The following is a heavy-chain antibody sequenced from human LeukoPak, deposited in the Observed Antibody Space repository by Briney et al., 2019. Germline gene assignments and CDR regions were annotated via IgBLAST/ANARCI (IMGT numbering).Heavy chain of an antibody. CDR2: INPNSGGT. D-gene: IGHD6-6*01. CDR3: ARDGFRGQLVLGWFDP. CDR1: GYTFTGYY. J-gene: IGHJ5*02. Sequence: HGASVKVSCKASGYTFTGYYMHWVRQAPGQGLEWMGWINPNSGGTNYAQKFQGRVTMTRDTSISTAYMELSRLRSDDTAVYYCARDGFRGQLVLGWFDPWGQGTLVTVSS. V-gene: IGHV1-2*02.